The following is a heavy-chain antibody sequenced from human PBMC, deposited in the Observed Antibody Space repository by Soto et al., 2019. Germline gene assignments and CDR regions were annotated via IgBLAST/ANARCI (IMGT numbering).Heavy chain of an antibody. J-gene: IGHJ4*02. D-gene: IGHD2-15*01. CDR3: ARAAPRYCSGGSCYSGSDY. Sequence: PSETLSLTCTVSGGSISSDYWSWIRQPPGNGLEWIGYIYHSGSTHYNPSLKSRVIISVDTSKNQFSLKLTAVTAADTAVYYCARAAPRYCSGGSCYSGSDYWGQGTLVTVSS. CDR2: IYHSGST. V-gene: IGHV4-59*08. CDR1: GGSISSDY.